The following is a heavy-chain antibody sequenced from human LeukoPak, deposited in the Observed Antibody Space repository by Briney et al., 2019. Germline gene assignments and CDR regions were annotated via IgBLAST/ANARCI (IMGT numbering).Heavy chain of an antibody. CDR3: ARDLNLAYCGGDCYSDY. CDR2: INPNSGGT. CDR1: GYTFTGYY. V-gene: IGHV1-2*02. D-gene: IGHD2-21*01. J-gene: IGHJ4*02. Sequence: GASVKVSCKASGYTFTGYYMHWVRQAPGQGLEWMGWINPNSGGTNYAQKFQGRVTMTRDTSTSTAYMELSRLRSDDTAVYYCARDLNLAYCGGDCYSDYWGQGTLVTVSS.